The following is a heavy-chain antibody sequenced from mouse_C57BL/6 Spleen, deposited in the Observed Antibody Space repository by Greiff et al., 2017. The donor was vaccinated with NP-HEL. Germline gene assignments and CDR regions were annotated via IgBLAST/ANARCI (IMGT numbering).Heavy chain of an antibody. V-gene: IGHV1-64*01. J-gene: IGHJ4*01. Sequence: QVQLQQPGAELVKPGASVKLSCKASGYTFTSYWMHWVKQRPGQGLEWIGMIHPNSGSTNYNEKFKSKATLTVDKSSSTAYMQLSSLTSEDSAVYYCARGGSYGNWDYAMDYWGQGTSVTVSS. D-gene: IGHD2-1*01. CDR3: ARGGSYGNWDYAMDY. CDR2: IHPNSGST. CDR1: GYTFTSYW.